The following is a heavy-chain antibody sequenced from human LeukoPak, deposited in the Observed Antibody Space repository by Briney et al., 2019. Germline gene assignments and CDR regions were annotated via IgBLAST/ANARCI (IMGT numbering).Heavy chain of an antibody. CDR1: GFTFDDYA. V-gene: IGHV3-74*01. Sequence: SGGSLRLSCAASGFTFDDYAMHWVRHAQGKGQVWVSRINSDGSTTIYGDSVKGRFTISRDNAKNTVYLQMNSLRVEDTAVYYCARDPFYGDADFDHWGQGALVTVSS. CDR3: ARDPFYGDADFDH. J-gene: IGHJ4*02. D-gene: IGHD4-17*01. CDR2: INSDGSTT.